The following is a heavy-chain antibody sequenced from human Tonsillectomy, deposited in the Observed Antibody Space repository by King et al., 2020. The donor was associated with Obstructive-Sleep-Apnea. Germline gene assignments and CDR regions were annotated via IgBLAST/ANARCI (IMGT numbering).Heavy chain of an antibody. D-gene: IGHD3-3*01. CDR1: DYTFTNYG. Sequence: VQLVESGAEVKKPGASVKVSCKASDYTFTNYGISWVRQAPGQGLEWMGWISAYNGNTNYAQKLQGRVTMTTDTSTSTAYMELRSLRSDDTAVYYCARNTRITIFGVVTKDAFDIWGQGTMVTVSS. CDR2: ISAYNGNT. J-gene: IGHJ3*02. V-gene: IGHV1-18*04. CDR3: ARNTRITIFGVVTKDAFDI.